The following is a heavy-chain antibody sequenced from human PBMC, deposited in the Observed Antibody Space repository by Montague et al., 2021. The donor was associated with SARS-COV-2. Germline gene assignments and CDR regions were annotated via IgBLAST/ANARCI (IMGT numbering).Heavy chain of an antibody. J-gene: IGHJ5*02. Sequence: QSGAEVKKPGESLKISCKDSGSNFTSYWIGWVRQLPGKGLEWMGIVYPGDSETRYSPSFQGLVTISVDKSISTAFLQWSSLRASDTAMYYCARQPGAYSGSLDFVPWGQGTLVTVSS. CDR1: GSNFTSYW. CDR2: VYPGDSET. CDR3: ARQPGAYSGSLDFVP. D-gene: IGHD3-10*01. V-gene: IGHV5-51*01.